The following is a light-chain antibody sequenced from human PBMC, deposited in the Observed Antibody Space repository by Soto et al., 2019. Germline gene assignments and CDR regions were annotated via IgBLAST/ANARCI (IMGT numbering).Light chain of an antibody. V-gene: IGKV1-39*01. CDR2: TAS. J-gene: IGKJ5*01. CDR3: QQSYITPPIT. CDR1: QTIRKY. Sequence: QLTQSPSSLSASVGDNVTITCRASQTIRKYLNWYQQKPPKAPKLLIYTASRLHSGVPSRLSGSGSETDFTLTINNLQPEDFATYYCQQSYITPPITFGQGTRLE.